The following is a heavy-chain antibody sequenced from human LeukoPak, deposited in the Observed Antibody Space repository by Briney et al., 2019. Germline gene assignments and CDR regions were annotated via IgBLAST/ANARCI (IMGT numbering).Heavy chain of an antibody. CDR3: ARDHGKYCSSTSCYAWYYYGMDV. CDR1: GFTFSTYA. Sequence: GGSLRLSCADSGFTFSTYAMGWVRQAPGKGLEWVAVISYDGSNKYYADSVKGRFTISRDNSKNTLYLQMNSLRAEDTAVYYCARDHGKYCSSTSCYAWYYYGMDVWGKGTTVPVSS. V-gene: IGHV3-30*04. CDR2: ISYDGSNK. D-gene: IGHD2-2*01. J-gene: IGHJ6*04.